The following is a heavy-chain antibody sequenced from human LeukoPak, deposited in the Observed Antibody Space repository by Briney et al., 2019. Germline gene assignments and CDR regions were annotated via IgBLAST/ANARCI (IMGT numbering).Heavy chain of an antibody. D-gene: IGHD5-24*01. CDR1: GFTLSSYW. CDR2: INGDGRIT. V-gene: IGHV3-74*01. CDR3: VKDIQLST. J-gene: IGHJ3*01. Sequence: GGSLRLSCAASGFTLSSYWMHWVRQAPGKGLVWVSRINGDGRITTYADSVKGRFTISRDTAKNTLYLPMNSLRAEDTAVYYCVKDIQLSTWGLGTMVTVSS.